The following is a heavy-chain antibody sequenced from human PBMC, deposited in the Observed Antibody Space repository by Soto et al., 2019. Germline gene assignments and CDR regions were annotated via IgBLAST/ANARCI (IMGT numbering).Heavy chain of an antibody. Sequence: GGSLRLSCAASGFTFSSYAMSWVRQAPGKGLEWVSAISVKIGGTYYADSVKGRFTISRDNSKNTLYLQMNSLRAEDTAVYYCARESWFGDLGVFDFWGQGTLVTVSS. J-gene: IGHJ4*02. CDR2: ISVKIGGT. V-gene: IGHV3-23*01. CDR3: ARESWFGDLGVFDF. D-gene: IGHD3-10*01. CDR1: GFTFSSYA.